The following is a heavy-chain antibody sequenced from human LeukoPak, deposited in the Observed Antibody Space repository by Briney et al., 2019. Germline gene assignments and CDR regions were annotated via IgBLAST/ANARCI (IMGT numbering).Heavy chain of an antibody. D-gene: IGHD2-2*03. CDR3: ARPGDMDLAGHFKR. CDR1: GYSFSSYF. Sequence: GESLKISCEASGYSFSSYFIAWVRQMPGPGLEWMGIVYPADSDTRYNPSFQENVTISVDKSIRTAFFHWSSLKSADTATLYYARPGDMDLAGHFKRCGQGTPVIVSS. V-gene: IGHV5-51*01. J-gene: IGHJ1*01. CDR2: VYPADSDT.